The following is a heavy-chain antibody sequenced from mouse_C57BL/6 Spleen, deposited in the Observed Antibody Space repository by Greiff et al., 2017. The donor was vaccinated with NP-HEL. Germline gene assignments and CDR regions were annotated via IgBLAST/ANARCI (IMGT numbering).Heavy chain of an antibody. Sequence: QVQLKQPGAELVRPGSSVKLSCKASGYTFTSYWMHWVKQRPIQGLEWIGNIDPSDSETHYNQKFKDKATLTVDKSSSTAYMQLSSLTSEDSAVYYCATYDGYRYAMDYWGQGTSVTVSS. J-gene: IGHJ4*01. CDR2: IDPSDSET. D-gene: IGHD2-3*01. V-gene: IGHV1-52*01. CDR3: ATYDGYRYAMDY. CDR1: GYTFTSYW.